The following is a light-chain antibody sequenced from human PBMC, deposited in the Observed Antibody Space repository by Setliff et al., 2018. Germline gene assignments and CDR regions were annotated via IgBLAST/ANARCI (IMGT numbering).Light chain of an antibody. CDR3: SSYRSSSTLVV. Sequence: QSALAQPASVSGSPGQSITISCIGTSSDIGDSYNYVSWYQHYPGKAPKLMIYDVTNRPSGISNRFSGSKSGNTASLTISGLQAEDEALYYCSSYRSSSTLVVFGGGT. J-gene: IGLJ2*01. CDR1: SSDIGDSYNY. V-gene: IGLV2-14*03. CDR2: DVT.